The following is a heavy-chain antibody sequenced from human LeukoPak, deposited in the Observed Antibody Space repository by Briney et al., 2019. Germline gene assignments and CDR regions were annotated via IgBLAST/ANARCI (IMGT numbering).Heavy chain of an antibody. D-gene: IGHD6-19*01. CDR3: AREYRPSGWYTRGGAFDI. CDR2: ISAYNGNT. V-gene: IGHV1-18*01. J-gene: IGHJ3*02. CDR1: GYTFTSYG. Sequence: GASVKVSCKASGYTFTSYGISWVRQAPGQGLEWMGWISAYNGNTNYAQKLQGRVTMTTDTSTSTAYMELRSLRSDDTAVYYCAREYRPSGWYTRGGAFDIWGQGTMVTVSS.